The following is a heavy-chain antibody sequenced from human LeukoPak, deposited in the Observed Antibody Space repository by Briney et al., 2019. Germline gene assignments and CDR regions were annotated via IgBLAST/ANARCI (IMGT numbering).Heavy chain of an antibody. V-gene: IGHV4-59*12. CDR1: GGSISTYY. J-gene: IGHJ6*03. CDR2: IYYSGNT. CDR3: ARDEWNGYYYMDV. Sequence: PSETLSLTCTVSGGSISTYYWSWIRQPPGKGLEWIGYIYYSGNTNYNPSLKSRVTISIDTSKNQFSLKLTSVTAADTAVYYCARDEWNGYYYMDVWGKGTTVTVSS. D-gene: IGHD2-8*01.